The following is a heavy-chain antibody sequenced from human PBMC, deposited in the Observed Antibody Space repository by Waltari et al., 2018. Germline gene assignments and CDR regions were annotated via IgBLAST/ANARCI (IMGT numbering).Heavy chain of an antibody. CDR1: GGSFSGYY. J-gene: IGHJ5*02. Sequence: QVQLQQWGAGLLKPSETLSLTCAVYGGSFSGYYWSWIRQPPGKGLDGIGEINQSGSTNYNPSLKSRVTISVDTSKNQFSLKLSSVTAADTAVYYCARRKGRITMVRGVDRWFDPWGQGTLVTVSS. CDR3: ARRKGRITMVRGVDRWFDP. V-gene: IGHV4-34*01. CDR2: INQSGST. D-gene: IGHD3-10*01.